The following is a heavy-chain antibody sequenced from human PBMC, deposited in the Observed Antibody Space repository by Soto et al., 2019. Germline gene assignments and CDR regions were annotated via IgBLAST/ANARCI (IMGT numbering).Heavy chain of an antibody. V-gene: IGHV1-46*01. Sequence: ASGKVSCKASGYTFTSYYMHWVRQAPGQGLEWMGIINPSGGSTSYAQKFQGRVTMTRDTSTSTVYMELSSLRSEDTAVYYCALTDGEEIDYYYYGMDVWGQGTTVTVSS. D-gene: IGHD3-10*01. CDR1: GYTFTSYY. CDR2: INPSGGST. J-gene: IGHJ6*02. CDR3: ALTDGEEIDYYYYGMDV.